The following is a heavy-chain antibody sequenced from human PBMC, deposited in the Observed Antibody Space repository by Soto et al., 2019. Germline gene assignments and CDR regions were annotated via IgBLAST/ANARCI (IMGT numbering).Heavy chain of an antibody. CDR1: GFSLSTSGVG. CDR2: IYWDDVQ. CDR3: AHRGHGYNYFDY. V-gene: IGHV2-5*02. D-gene: IGHD5-12*01. J-gene: IGHJ4*02. Sequence: QITLKESGPPLVKPTQTLTLTCTFSGFSLSTSGVGVAWIRQPPGKALEWLALIYWDDVQCHSPSLKNRLTITKDTSKNQVVLIMTNLDPVDTATYWCAHRGHGYNYFDYWGPGTLVTVSS.